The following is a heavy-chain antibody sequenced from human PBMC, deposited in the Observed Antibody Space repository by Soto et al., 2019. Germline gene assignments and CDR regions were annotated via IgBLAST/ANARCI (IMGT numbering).Heavy chain of an antibody. D-gene: IGHD4-17*01. V-gene: IGHV3-23*01. CDR2: IGGRGGDS. Sequence: EVQLLESGGGWVQPGGSLTLSCAAAEFTFTTYPVCWFRQAPGKGLEWVSNIGGRGGDSYYTDSVKGRFTISRDNSKNTLYMQMNSVRAADTAVYSCVREHDDYEDAFDIWGQGTMVTVSS. J-gene: IGHJ3*02. CDR3: VREHDDYEDAFDI. CDR1: EFTFTTYP.